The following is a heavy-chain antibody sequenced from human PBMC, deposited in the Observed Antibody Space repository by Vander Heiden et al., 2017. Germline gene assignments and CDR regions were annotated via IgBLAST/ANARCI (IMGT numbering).Heavy chain of an antibody. CDR1: GFPFSDYY. J-gene: IGHJ3*02. CDR3: ARDRDKWFADAFDI. CDR2: ISSSGSTI. V-gene: IGHV3-11*01. Sequence: QVQLVASGGGLVKPGGSLSLSCAPSGFPFSDYYMSWIRQAPGKGLEWVSYISSSGSTIYYADSVKGRFTISRDNAKNSLYLQMNSLRAEDTAVYYCARDRDKWFADAFDIWGQGTMVTVSS. D-gene: IGHD3-22*01.